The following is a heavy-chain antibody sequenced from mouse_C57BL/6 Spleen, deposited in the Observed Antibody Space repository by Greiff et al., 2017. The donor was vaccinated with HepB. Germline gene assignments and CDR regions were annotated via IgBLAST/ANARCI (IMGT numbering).Heavy chain of an antibody. Sequence: QVQLQQSGPELVKPGASVKISCKASGYAFSSSWMNWVKQRPGKGLEWIGRIYPGDGDTNYNGKFKGKATLTADKSSSTSYMQLSSLTSEDSAVYFCARWHYYGRSPYYFDYWGQGTTLTVSS. J-gene: IGHJ2*01. CDR3: ARWHYYGRSPYYFDY. D-gene: IGHD1-1*01. V-gene: IGHV1-82*01. CDR2: IYPGDGDT. CDR1: GYAFSSSW.